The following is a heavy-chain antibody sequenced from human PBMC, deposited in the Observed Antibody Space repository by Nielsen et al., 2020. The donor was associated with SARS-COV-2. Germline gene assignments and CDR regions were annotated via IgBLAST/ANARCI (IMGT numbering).Heavy chain of an antibody. V-gene: IGHV4-39*01. D-gene: IGHD3-10*01. CDR2: IYYSGST. J-gene: IGHJ4*02. Sequence: WSRQAPGKGLEWIGSIYYSGSTYYNPSLKSRVTISVDTSKNQFSLKLSSVTAADTAVYYCARRSYYGSGSYGTFDYWGQGTLVTVSS. CDR3: ARRSYYGSGSYGTFDY.